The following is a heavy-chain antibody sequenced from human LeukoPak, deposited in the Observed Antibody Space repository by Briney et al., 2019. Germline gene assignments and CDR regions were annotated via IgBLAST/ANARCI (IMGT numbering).Heavy chain of an antibody. Sequence: PSETLSLTCSVSDYSISSGYYWGWIRQSPGKGLEWIGSIYHSGSTYYNPSLKSRVTISVDTSKNQFSLKLRSVTAADTAVYYCARGYGERFGESLSVHFDYWGQGTLVTVSS. D-gene: IGHD3-10*01. J-gene: IGHJ4*02. CDR1: DYSISSGYY. CDR2: IYHSGST. CDR3: ARGYGERFGESLSVHFDY. V-gene: IGHV4-38-2*02.